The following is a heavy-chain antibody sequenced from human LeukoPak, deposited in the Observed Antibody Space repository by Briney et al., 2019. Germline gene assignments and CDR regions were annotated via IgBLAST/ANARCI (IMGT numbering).Heavy chain of an antibody. V-gene: IGHV4-39*07. CDR3: ARAVTGDVFDD. Sequence: PSETLSLTCTVSGGSISSSSYYWGWIRQPPGKGLEWIGSIYYSGSTYYNPSLKSRVTISVDTSKNQFSLKLTSVTAADTAVYFCARAVTGDVFDDWGLGTLVTVSS. J-gene: IGHJ4*02. CDR2: IYYSGST. D-gene: IGHD7-27*01. CDR1: GGSISSSSYY.